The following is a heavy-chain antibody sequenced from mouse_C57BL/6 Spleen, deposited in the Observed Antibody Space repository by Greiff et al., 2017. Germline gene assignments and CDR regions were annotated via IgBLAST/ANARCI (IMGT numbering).Heavy chain of an antibody. CDR3: ARGRRGYAMDY. V-gene: IGHV1-61*01. CDR1: GYTFPSYW. Sequence: QQSCKASGYTFPSYWMAWVKQRPGQGLEWIGNIYPSDSETHYNHKLKDKATLTVDKSSSTAYMQLSSLTSEDSAVSYCARGRRGYAMDYWGQGTSVTVSS. D-gene: IGHD3-3*01. J-gene: IGHJ4*01. CDR2: IYPSDSET.